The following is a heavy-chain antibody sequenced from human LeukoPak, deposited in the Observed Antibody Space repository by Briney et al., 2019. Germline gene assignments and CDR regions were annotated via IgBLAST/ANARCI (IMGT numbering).Heavy chain of an antibody. CDR1: GGSFRGYY. CDR3: ASTERCSTTCPLDY. V-gene: IGHV4-34*01. Sequence: SETLSLTCAVYGGSFRGYYWSWIRQPPGKGLEWIGEINHSGSTNYNPSLKSRVTISLDTSMKKFSLKLNSVPAADTAVYYCASTERCSTTCPLDYWGQGTLVTVSS. D-gene: IGHD2-2*01. J-gene: IGHJ4*02. CDR2: INHSGST.